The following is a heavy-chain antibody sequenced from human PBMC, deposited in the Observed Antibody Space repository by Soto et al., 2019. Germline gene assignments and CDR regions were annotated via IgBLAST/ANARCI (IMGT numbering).Heavy chain of an antibody. D-gene: IGHD6-6*01. V-gene: IGHV1-18*01. J-gene: IGHJ5*02. CDR1: VYTFTSYG. Sequence: APVNVSRKASVYTFTSYGISWVRQTTEQGLEWMGWISAYNGNTNYAQKLQGRVTMTTDTSTSTAYMELRSLRSDDTAVYYCARSLKSIAARQAVWWFDPWGQGTLVTVSS. CDR3: ARSLKSIAARQAVWWFDP. CDR2: ISAYNGNT.